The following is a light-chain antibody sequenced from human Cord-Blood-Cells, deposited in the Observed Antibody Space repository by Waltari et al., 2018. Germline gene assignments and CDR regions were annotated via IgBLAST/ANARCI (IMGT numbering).Light chain of an antibody. J-gene: IGLJ1*01. CDR2: KDS. Sequence: SYELTQPPSVSVSLGQTARITCSGDALPKQYADWYQQKPGQAPVLVVYKDSERPSGIPERFSGSSSGKTGTLTISGVQAEDEADYYCQSADSSGTYVFGTGTKVTVL. V-gene: IGLV3-25*03. CDR3: QSADSSGTYV. CDR1: ALPKQY.